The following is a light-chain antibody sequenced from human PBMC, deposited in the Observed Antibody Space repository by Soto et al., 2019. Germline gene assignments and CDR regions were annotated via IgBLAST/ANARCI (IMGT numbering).Light chain of an antibody. CDR1: QSVSSN. CDR3: QQYNNWPPLT. V-gene: IGKV3-15*01. J-gene: IGKJ4*01. CDR2: GAS. Sequence: EIVMTQSPATLSVSPGERATLSCRASQSVSSNLAWYQQKPCQAPRLLIYGASTRSTGIPARFSGSGSGTEFTLTISNLQSEDFTVYYCQQYNNWPPLTFGGGTKVEIK.